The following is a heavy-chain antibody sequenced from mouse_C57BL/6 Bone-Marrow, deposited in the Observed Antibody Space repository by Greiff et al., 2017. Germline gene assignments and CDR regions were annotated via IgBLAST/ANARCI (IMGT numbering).Heavy chain of an antibody. CDR1: GYTFTSYW. V-gene: IGHV1-55*01. Sequence: QVQLQQSGAELVKPGASVKMSCKASGYTFTSYWITWVKQRPGQGLEWIGDIYPGSGSTNYNEKFKSKATLTVDTSSSTAYMQLSSLTSEDAAVYYCARGGGGPHYWGQGTTLTVSS. CDR2: IYPGSGST. CDR3: ARGGGGPHY. J-gene: IGHJ2*01.